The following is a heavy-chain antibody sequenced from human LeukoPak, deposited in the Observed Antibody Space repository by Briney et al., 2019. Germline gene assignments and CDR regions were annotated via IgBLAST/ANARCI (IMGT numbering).Heavy chain of an antibody. Sequence: PSETLSLTCTVSGGSISSSSYYWGWIRQPPGKGLEWIGSIYYNGRTYYNPSLKSRVTISVDTSKNQFSLKQSSVTAADTAVYYCARRGPYAGYWGQGTLVTVSS. CDR1: GGSISSSSYY. J-gene: IGHJ4*02. V-gene: IGHV4-39*07. D-gene: IGHD2-2*01. CDR3: ARRGPYAGY. CDR2: IYYNGRT.